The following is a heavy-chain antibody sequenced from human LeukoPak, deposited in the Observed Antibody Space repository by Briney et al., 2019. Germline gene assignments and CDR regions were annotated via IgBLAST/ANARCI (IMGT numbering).Heavy chain of an antibody. CDR1: GYTLTELS. CDR2: FDPEDGET. D-gene: IGHD1-1*01. CDR3: ATRNWNDVYYYFDY. V-gene: IGHV1-24*01. Sequence: ASVKVSCKVSGYTLTELSMHWVRQAPGKGLEWMGGFDPEDGETIYAQKFQGRVTMTEDTPTDTAYMELSSLRSEDTAVYYCATRNWNDVYYYFDYWGQGTLVTVSS. J-gene: IGHJ4*02.